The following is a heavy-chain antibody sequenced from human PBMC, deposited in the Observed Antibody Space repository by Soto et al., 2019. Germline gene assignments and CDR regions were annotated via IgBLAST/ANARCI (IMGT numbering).Heavy chain of an antibody. V-gene: IGHV1-2*02. CDR3: ARGSLAVAGTWFDWFDP. J-gene: IGHJ5*02. Sequence: ASVKVSCKASGYTFTGYYMHWVRQAPGQGLEWMGWINPNSGGTNYAQKFQGRVTMTRDTSISTAYMELSRLRSDDTAVYYCARGSLAVAGTWFDWFDPWGQGTLVTV. D-gene: IGHD6-19*01. CDR1: GYTFTGYY. CDR2: INPNSGGT.